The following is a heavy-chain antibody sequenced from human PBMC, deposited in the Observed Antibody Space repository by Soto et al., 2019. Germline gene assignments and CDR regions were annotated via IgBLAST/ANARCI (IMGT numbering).Heavy chain of an antibody. CDR2: INPKSGGT. Sequence: GASAKVSCKASGYSFTDYHIHWVRQASGQGLEWLGRINPKSGGTSTAQKFQGWVTMTTDTSISTASMELTRLTSDDTAIYYCARGDSTDCSNGVCSFFYNHDMDVWGQGTTVTVSS. CDR1: GYSFTDYH. V-gene: IGHV1-2*04. CDR3: ARGDSTDCSNGVCSFFYNHDMDV. J-gene: IGHJ6*02. D-gene: IGHD2-8*01.